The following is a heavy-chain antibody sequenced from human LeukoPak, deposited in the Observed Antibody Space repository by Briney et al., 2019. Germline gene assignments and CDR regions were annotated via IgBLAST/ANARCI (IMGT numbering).Heavy chain of an antibody. J-gene: IGHJ3*02. CDR2: IWYDGSNK. V-gene: IGHV3-33*01. D-gene: IGHD4-23*01. CDR1: GFTFSSCG. CDR3: ARDSPTTVVTPPGSFDI. Sequence: GRSLRLSCAASGFTFSSCGMHWVRQAPGKGLEWVAVIWYDGSNKFYADSVKGRFTISRDNSKNTLYLQMNSLSAEDTAVYYSARDSPTTVVTPPGSFDIWGQGTMVTVSS.